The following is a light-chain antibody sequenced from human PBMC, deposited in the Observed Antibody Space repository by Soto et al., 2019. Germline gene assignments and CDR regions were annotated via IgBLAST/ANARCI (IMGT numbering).Light chain of an antibody. CDR3: QSYDTRLGDWV. V-gene: IGLV1-40*01. Sequence: QSVLTQPPSVSGAPGQTVTISCSGSDSNIGAGYDLHWYQQVPGTAPKLLIHSNYLRASGVPDRFSASKSVTSASLAIIGLQADDEADYYCQSYDTRLGDWVFGGGTQLTV. J-gene: IGLJ3*02. CDR2: SNY. CDR1: DSNIGAGYD.